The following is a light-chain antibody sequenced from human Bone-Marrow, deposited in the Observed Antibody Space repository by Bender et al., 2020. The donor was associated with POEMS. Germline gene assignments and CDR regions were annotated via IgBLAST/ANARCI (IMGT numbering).Light chain of an antibody. V-gene: IGLV2-14*01. CDR3: SSYTITGTVV. CDR2: EVS. J-gene: IGLJ1*01. Sequence: QSALTQPASVSGSPGQSITISCIGTNSDVGGYNYVSWYQQHPGQAPKLIIYEVSNRPSGASNRFSASKSGKTASLTISGLQAEDEADYYCSSYTITGTVVFGTGTKVTV. CDR1: NSDVGGYNY.